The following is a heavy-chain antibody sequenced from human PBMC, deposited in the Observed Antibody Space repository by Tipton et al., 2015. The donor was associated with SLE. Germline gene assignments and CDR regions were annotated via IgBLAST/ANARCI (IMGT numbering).Heavy chain of an antibody. CDR3: ARDSTWNDRDY. Sequence: GSLRLSCAVSGFTFSSYAMNWVRQAPGRGLEWVSSISGSGGSTHYIDSVKGRFTISRDDSNSIVYLELNSLKTEDTALYYCARDSTWNDRDYWGRGTLVTVSS. CDR2: ISGSGGST. CDR1: GFTFSSYA. V-gene: IGHV3-23*01. J-gene: IGHJ4*02. D-gene: IGHD2/OR15-2a*01.